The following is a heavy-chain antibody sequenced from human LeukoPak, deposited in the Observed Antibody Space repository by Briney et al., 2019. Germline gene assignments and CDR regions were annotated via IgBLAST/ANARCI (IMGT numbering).Heavy chain of an antibody. D-gene: IGHD6-13*01. J-gene: IGHJ4*02. CDR3: ARDRYSSSWTPFDY. Sequence: ASVKVSCKASGYTSTSYGISWVRQAPGQGLEWMGWISAYNGNTNYAQKLQGRVTMTTDTSTSTAYMELRSLRSDDTAVYYCARDRYSSSWTPFDYWGQGTLVTVSS. CDR2: ISAYNGNT. V-gene: IGHV1-18*01. CDR1: GYTSTSYG.